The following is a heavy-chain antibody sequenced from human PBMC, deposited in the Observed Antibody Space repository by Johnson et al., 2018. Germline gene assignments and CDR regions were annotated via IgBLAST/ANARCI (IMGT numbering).Heavy chain of an antibody. CDR2: IIGSGGST. J-gene: IGHJ6*03. CDR3: AKGEELNYYYYYMDV. D-gene: IGHD1-1*01. Sequence: VQLVESGGGLVQPGGSLRLSCAASGFTFSSYAMSWVRQAPGKGLEWVSAIIGSGGSTYYADPVKGRFTISRANSKTTLYLQMNSLRAEDTAVYYCAKGEELNYYYYYMDVWGKGTTVTVSS. V-gene: IGHV3-23*04. CDR1: GFTFSSYA.